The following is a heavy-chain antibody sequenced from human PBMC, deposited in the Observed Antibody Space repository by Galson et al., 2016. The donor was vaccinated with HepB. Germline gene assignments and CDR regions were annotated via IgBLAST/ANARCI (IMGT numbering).Heavy chain of an antibody. CDR1: GGSFSGYY. D-gene: IGHD5-18*01. CDR3: AREPRGYSYGYYFDY. V-gene: IGHV4-34*01. CDR2: INHGGSA. J-gene: IGHJ4*02. Sequence: LSLTCAVYGGSFSGYYWSWIRQPPGTGLEWIGEINHGGSANFNPSLKTRVTISVDTSKNQFSLKLSSVTAADTAVYYCAREPRGYSYGYYFDYWGQGTLVTVSS.